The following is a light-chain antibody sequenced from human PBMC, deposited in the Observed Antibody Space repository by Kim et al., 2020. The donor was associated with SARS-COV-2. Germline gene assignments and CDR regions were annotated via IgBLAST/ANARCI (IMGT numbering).Light chain of an antibody. CDR1: QSVSSSY. V-gene: IGKV3-20*01. Sequence: EIVLTQSPGTLSLSPGERATLSCRASQSVSSSYLAWYQQKPGQAPRLLIYGASSRATGIPDRFSGSGSGTDFTLTISRLEPEDFAVYYGQRYGSSPCTFGQRAKVDIK. CDR3: QRYGSSPCT. J-gene: IGKJ1*01. CDR2: GAS.